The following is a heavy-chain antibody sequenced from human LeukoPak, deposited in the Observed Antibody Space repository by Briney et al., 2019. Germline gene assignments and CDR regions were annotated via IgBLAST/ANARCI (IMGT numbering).Heavy chain of an antibody. Sequence: GGSLRLSCAASGFTFSSYGMHWVRQAPGKGLEWVAVISYDGSNKYYADSVKGRFTISRDNAKNTLYLQMNSLRAEDTAVYYCARDVYYYFDYWGQGTLVTVSS. V-gene: IGHV3-30*03. CDR2: ISYDGSNK. CDR3: ARDVYYYFDY. D-gene: IGHD2-8*01. J-gene: IGHJ4*02. CDR1: GFTFSSYG.